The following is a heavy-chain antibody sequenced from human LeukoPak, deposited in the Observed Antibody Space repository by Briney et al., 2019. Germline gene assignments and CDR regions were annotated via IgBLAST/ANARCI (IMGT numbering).Heavy chain of an antibody. CDR2: VNWNGGST. V-gene: IGHV3-20*04. CDR1: NFSFGYYG. CDR3: ARDWPFDY. Sequence: GGSLRLSCTGSNFSFGYYGMSWVRQAPGKGLEWISGVNWNGGSTGYADSVKGRFTISRDNAKNSLYLQMNSLRAEDTAVYYCARDWPFDYWGQGTLVTVSS. J-gene: IGHJ4*02.